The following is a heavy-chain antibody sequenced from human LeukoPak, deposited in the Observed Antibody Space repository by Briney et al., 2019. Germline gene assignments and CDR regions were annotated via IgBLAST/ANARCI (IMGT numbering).Heavy chain of an antibody. CDR3: ARDRRAFHYYDDEVDY. Sequence: GGSLRLSCAASGFTFSTYVVNWVRQAPGKGLEWVSSISSSSSYIYYADSVKGRFTISRDNAKNSLYLQMNSLRAEDTAVYYCARDRRAFHYYDDEVDYWGQGTLVTVSS. D-gene: IGHD3-22*01. J-gene: IGHJ4*02. V-gene: IGHV3-21*01. CDR1: GFTFSTYV. CDR2: ISSSSSYI.